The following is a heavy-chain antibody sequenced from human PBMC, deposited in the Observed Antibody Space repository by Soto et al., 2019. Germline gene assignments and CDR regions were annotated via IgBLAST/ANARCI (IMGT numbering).Heavy chain of an antibody. CDR1: GFIFSSYG. Sequence: QVQLAEYGGGGVQPGRSLRLSCAASGFIFSSYGMHWVRQAPGKGLEWVAVISYDGRNQYYADSVTGRFTISRDNSKNTLYLQMSSLRAEDTAVYYCVKDGSSGWPYYYGLDVWGQGTTVTVSS. D-gene: IGHD6-19*01. CDR2: ISYDGRNQ. J-gene: IGHJ6*02. CDR3: VKDGSSGWPYYYGLDV. V-gene: IGHV3-30*18.